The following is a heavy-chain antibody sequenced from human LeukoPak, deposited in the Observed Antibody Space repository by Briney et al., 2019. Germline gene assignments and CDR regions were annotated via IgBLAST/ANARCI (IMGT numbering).Heavy chain of an antibody. CDR3: ARRVPLEWELLGLGAFDI. J-gene: IGHJ3*02. CDR2: IHSSGTT. V-gene: IGHV4-31*03. Sequence: ASETLSLTCTVSGGSISSGGYYWSWIRQHPGKGLEWIGYIHSSGTTYYSPSLNSRVTISVDTSKNHFSLQLCSVTAANTALSYCARRVPLEWELLGLGAFDIRGQGTMVTVSS. D-gene: IGHD1-26*01. CDR1: GGSISSGGYY.